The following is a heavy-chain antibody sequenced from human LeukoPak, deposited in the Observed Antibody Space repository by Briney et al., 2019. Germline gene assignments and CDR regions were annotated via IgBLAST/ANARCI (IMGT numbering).Heavy chain of an antibody. D-gene: IGHD3-10*01. CDR1: GYTFTGYY. CDR3: ARGSLRYFDY. CDR2: INPNSGDT. J-gene: IGHJ4*02. Sequence: ASVKVSCKASGYTFTGYYMHWVRQAPGQGLEWMGWINPNSGDTNSAQKFQDRVTMTRDTSISTAYMELSRLRFDDRAVYYCARGSLRYFDYWGQGTLVTVSS. V-gene: IGHV1-2*02.